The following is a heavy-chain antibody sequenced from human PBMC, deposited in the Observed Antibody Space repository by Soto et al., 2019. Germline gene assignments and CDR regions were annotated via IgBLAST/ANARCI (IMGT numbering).Heavy chain of an antibody. D-gene: IGHD4-17*01. Sequence: ASVKVSCKASGYTFTSYGISWVRQAPGQGLEWMGWISAYNGNTNYAQKLQGRVTMTTDTSTSTAYMELRSLRSDDTAVYYCARAKDYGDYWHQLYGMDVWGQGTXVTVSS. CDR2: ISAYNGNT. J-gene: IGHJ6*02. CDR1: GYTFTSYG. CDR3: ARAKDYGDYWHQLYGMDV. V-gene: IGHV1-18*01.